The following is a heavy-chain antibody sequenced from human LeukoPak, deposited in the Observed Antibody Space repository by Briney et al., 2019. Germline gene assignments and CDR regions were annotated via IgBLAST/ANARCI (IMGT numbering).Heavy chain of an antibody. V-gene: IGHV4-59*08. CDR3: ARPHSSGWYGVYDI. Sequence: SETLSLTCTVSDGSNSSHYWSWIRQPPGKGLEWIGHFAYSGTTSYNASLKSRVTIPVNTSKNQFPLTLTSVTAADTAVYYCARPHSSGWYGVYDIWGQGTMVTVSS. CDR2: FAYSGTT. D-gene: IGHD6-19*01. J-gene: IGHJ3*02. CDR1: DGSNSSHY.